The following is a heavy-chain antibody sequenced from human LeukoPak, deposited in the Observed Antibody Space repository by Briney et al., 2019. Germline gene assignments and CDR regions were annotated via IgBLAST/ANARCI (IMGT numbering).Heavy chain of an antibody. CDR2: IYYSGST. V-gene: IGHV4-31*03. Sequence: SETLSLTCTVSGGSISSGGYYWSWIRQHPGKGLEWIGYIYYSGSTYYNPSLKSRVTISVDTSKNQFSLKLSSVTAADTAVYYCARSGYSPYYYYYVDVWGKGTTVTVSS. J-gene: IGHJ6*03. CDR3: ARSGYSPYYYYYVDV. D-gene: IGHD5-18*01. CDR1: GGSISSGGYY.